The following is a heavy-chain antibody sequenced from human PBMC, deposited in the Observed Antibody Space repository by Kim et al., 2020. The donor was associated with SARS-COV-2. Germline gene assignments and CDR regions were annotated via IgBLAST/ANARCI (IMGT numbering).Heavy chain of an antibody. CDR2: IYYSGST. CDR3: ARLPRYYDYVWGSYRYTPLFDN. CDR1: GGSISSSSYY. Sequence: SETLSLTCTVSGGSISSSSYYWGWIRQPPGKGLEWIGSIYYSGSTYYNPSLKSRVTISVDTSKNQFSLKLSSVTAADTAVYYCARLPRYYDYVWGSYRYTPLFDNW. V-gene: IGHV4-39*01. D-gene: IGHD3-16*02. J-gene: IGHJ3*02.